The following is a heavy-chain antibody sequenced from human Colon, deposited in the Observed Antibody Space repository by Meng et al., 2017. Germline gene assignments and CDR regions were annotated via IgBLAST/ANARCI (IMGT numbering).Heavy chain of an antibody. V-gene: IGHV4-39*07. Sequence: QLDVRRSGPGLVKLSETLSPTCSVSGSRPGTGYYYWGWIRPPPGKGLEWIGSQYYSGSTYYNPSLKSRVTISVDASKSQFSLKLTSVTAADTAVYYCARAPDYWGQGTLVTVSS. CDR2: QYYSGST. J-gene: IGHJ4*02. CDR3: ARAPDY. CDR1: GSRPGTGYYY.